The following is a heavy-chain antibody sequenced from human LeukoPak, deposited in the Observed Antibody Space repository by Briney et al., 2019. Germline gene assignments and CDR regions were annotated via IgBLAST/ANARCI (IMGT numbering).Heavy chain of an antibody. CDR2: ISYDGSNK. Sequence: GRSLRLSCAASGFTFSSYAMHWVRQAPGKGLEWVAVISYDGSNKYYADSVKGRFTISRDNSKNTLYLQMNSLRAEDTAVYYCAREDLERPPWGQGTLVTVSS. D-gene: IGHD1-1*01. V-gene: IGHV3-30-3*01. CDR3: AREDLERPP. J-gene: IGHJ5*02. CDR1: GFTFSSYA.